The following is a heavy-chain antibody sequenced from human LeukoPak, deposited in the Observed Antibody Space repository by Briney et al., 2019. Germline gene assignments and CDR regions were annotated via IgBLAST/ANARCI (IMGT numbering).Heavy chain of an antibody. D-gene: IGHD3-16*01. V-gene: IGHV4-34*01. CDR3: VRTVGWGSKFDC. Sequence: PPEALSLTCADYGGSFSGDYWSWIRQPPGKGPEWIWQINHSGSNNYYPSLKRRATISVDTSQNELSMKLNTVTAADTAVYYLVRTVGWGSKFDCWGEGNLGTVSS. J-gene: IGHJ4*02. CDR1: GGSFSGDY. CDR2: INHSGSN.